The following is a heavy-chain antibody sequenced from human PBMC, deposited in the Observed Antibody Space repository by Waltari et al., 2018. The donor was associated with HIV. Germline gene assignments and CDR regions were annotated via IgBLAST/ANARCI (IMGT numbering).Heavy chain of an antibody. CDR3: VRESSSKWSKTFDS. D-gene: IGHD2-15*01. Sequence: VQLVESGGGVVQPGTSLGLSCTASGLTFVNYAMNWVRRAPGKGLRWVAVISSDGTIKSYIDSVKGRFSVSRDNSKNALYLQMDSLGLDDTALYFCVRESSSKWSKTFDSWGQGT. V-gene: IGHV3-30*03. CDR1: GLTFVNYA. CDR2: ISSDGTIK. J-gene: IGHJ4*01.